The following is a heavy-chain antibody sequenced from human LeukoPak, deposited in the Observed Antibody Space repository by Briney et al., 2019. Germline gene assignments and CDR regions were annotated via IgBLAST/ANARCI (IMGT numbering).Heavy chain of an antibody. J-gene: IGHJ6*03. CDR1: GDSISGYY. V-gene: IGHV4-4*09. Sequence: SETLSLTCTVSGDSISGYYYNWIRQPPGKGLEWIGFIHSSGLTEYIPSLRGRVTLSVATSKNQLSLKLPSETAADTAVYYCARLTATPAGSYHYHYIHVWARGPRSPSP. CDR3: ARLTATPAGSYHYHYIHV. CDR2: IHSSGLT. D-gene: IGHD3-9*01.